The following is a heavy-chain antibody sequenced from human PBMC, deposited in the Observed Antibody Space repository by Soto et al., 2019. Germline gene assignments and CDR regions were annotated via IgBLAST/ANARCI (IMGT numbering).Heavy chain of an antibody. CDR3: ARGYCSSTSCQYYFDY. Sequence: ASVKVSCKASGYTFTGYAIHWVRQAPGQRLEWMGWINGGNGDTKYSQKFQCRVTITRDTSASTAYMELTSLGSEDTALYHCARGYCSSTSCQYYFDYWGQGTPVTVSS. J-gene: IGHJ4*02. D-gene: IGHD2-2*01. CDR2: INGGNGDT. V-gene: IGHV1-3*01. CDR1: GYTFTGYA.